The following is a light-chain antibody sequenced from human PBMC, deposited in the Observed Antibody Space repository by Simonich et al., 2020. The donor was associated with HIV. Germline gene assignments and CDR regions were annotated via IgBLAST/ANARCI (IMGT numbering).Light chain of an antibody. Sequence: EIVMTQSSATLSASPGKRATLSFRANQIGSTNLAWNQQKPGHVPRRLIYGASTRATGIPARFSGSGSGTAFTLTISSMQSADFVLYYCQQYNNWPRTFGQGTKVEIK. CDR1: QIGSTN. J-gene: IGKJ1*01. CDR3: QQYNNWPRT. V-gene: IGKV3-15*01. CDR2: GAS.